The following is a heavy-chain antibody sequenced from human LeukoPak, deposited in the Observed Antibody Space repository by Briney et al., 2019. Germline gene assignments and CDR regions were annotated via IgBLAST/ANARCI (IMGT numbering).Heavy chain of an antibody. CDR1: GYTFTSYG. Sequence: ASVKVSCKASGYTFTSYGISWVRQAPGQGLEWMGIINPSGGSTSYAQKFQGRVTMTRDMSTSTVYMELSSLRSEDTAVYYCARAEGTYDSSGYDYWGQGTLVTVSS. V-gene: IGHV1-46*01. CDR3: ARAEGTYDSSGYDY. D-gene: IGHD3-22*01. J-gene: IGHJ4*02. CDR2: INPSGGST.